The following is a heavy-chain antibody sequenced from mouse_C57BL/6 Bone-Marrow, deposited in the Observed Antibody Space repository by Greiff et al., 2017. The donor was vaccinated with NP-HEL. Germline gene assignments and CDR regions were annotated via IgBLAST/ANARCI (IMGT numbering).Heavy chain of an antibody. D-gene: IGHD2-3*01. Sequence: EVHLVVSGPGLVKPSQSLSLTCSVTGYSITSGYYWNWIRQFPGNKLEWMGYISYDGSNNYNPSLKNRISITRDTSKNQFFLKLNSVTTEDTATYYCATIYDGYYVNYWGQGTTLTVSS. CDR3: ATIYDGYYVNY. CDR1: GYSITSGYY. J-gene: IGHJ2*01. CDR2: ISYDGSN. V-gene: IGHV3-6*01.